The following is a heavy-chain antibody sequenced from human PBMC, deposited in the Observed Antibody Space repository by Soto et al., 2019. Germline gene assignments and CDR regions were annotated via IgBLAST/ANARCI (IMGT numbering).Heavy chain of an antibody. V-gene: IGHV3-30*18. CDR1: GFTFGTYG. J-gene: IGHJ4*02. Sequence: QVQLVESGGGVVQPGRSLRLSCAASGFTFGTYGMHWVRQAPGKGLEWVAVISYDGSNKYYADSVKGRFTISRDKSENTMYLQMRSMKGEDTAVYYCVKYGGHLVVVSATIVKKWCQGTLVTVSS. D-gene: IGHD2-21*02. CDR2: ISYDGSNK. CDR3: VKYGGHLVVVSATIVKK.